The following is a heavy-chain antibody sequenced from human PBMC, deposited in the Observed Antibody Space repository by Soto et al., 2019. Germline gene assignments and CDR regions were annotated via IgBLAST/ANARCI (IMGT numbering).Heavy chain of an antibody. CDR3: ARDAGGAYCSGGSCYEAYAFDI. CDR1: GYTFTSYY. D-gene: IGHD2-15*01. V-gene: IGHV1-46*03. CDR2: INPSGGST. J-gene: IGHJ3*02. Sequence: ASVKVSCKASGYTFTSYYMHWVRQAPGQGLEWMGIINPSGGSTSYAQKFQGRVTMTRDTSTSTVYMELSSLRSEDTAVYYCARDAGGAYCSGGSCYEAYAFDIWGQGTMVTVSS.